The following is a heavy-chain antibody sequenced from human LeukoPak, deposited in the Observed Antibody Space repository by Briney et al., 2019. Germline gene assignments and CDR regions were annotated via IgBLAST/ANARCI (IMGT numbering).Heavy chain of an antibody. CDR3: ARGGGLDV. J-gene: IGHJ6*02. D-gene: IGHD3-16*01. Sequence: GGSLRLSCAASGFTFSSYWMNWARQAPGKGLEWVASINHNGNVNYYVDSVKGRFTISRDNAKNSLYPQMSNLRAEDTAVYFCARGGGLDVWGQGSTVTVSS. V-gene: IGHV3-7*03. CDR2: INHNGNVN. CDR1: GFTFSSYW.